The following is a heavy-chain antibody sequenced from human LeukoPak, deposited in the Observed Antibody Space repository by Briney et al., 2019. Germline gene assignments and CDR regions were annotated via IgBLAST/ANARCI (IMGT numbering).Heavy chain of an antibody. D-gene: IGHD4-17*01. Sequence: PGRSLRLSCAASGFTFDDYAMHWVRQAPGKGLEWVSGISWNSGSISYADSVKGRFTISRDNAKNSLYLQMNSLRAEDTALYYCAKDWGDYGEQAGWYFDLWGRGTLVTVSS. J-gene: IGHJ2*01. CDR2: ISWNSGSI. CDR3: AKDWGDYGEQAGWYFDL. CDR1: GFTFDDYA. V-gene: IGHV3-9*01.